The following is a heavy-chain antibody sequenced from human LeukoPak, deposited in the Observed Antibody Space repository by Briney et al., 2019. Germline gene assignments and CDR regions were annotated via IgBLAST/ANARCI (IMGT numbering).Heavy chain of an antibody. CDR1: GFTFSNDF. J-gene: IGHJ5*02. CDR3: ARGRGWISAS. Sequence: GGSLRLSCAASGFTFSNDFMTWVRQAPGKGREWVANMKVDGTDIHYVDSVKGRFTISSDNARNSLYLQMNTLRVEDTAVYYCARGRGWISASWGRGTLVTVSS. V-gene: IGHV3-7*04. D-gene: IGHD6-19*01. CDR2: MKVDGTDI.